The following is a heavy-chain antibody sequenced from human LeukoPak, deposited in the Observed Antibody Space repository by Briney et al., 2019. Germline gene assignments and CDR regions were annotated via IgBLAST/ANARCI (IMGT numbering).Heavy chain of an antibody. V-gene: IGHV4-61*01. CDR1: GGSISSSSYY. Sequence: SETLSLTCTVSGGSISSSSYYWGWIRQPPGKGLEWIGYISYIGSTNYNPSLKSRVTISIDTSKNQFSLKLISVTAADTAVYYCARDLVTVTKGFDIWGQGTMVSVSS. D-gene: IGHD4-17*01. J-gene: IGHJ3*02. CDR2: ISYIGST. CDR3: ARDLVTVTKGFDI.